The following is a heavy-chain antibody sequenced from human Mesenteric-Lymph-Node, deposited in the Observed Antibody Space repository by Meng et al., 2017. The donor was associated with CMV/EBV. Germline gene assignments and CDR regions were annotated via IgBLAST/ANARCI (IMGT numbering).Heavy chain of an antibody. D-gene: IGHD3-16*01. CDR3: AYFGDSPPVW. CDR1: EDTISSDTTD. Sequence: QLPRAVAVPRLVRSKSTLADSYVPCEDTISSDTTDWYWSGQPPPRGVVQLIRTNYSYESNNDYAVSVQSRISVTSDTSTNMPYMELNSVTSEDTAVYYCAYFGDSPPVWWGQGTLVTVSS. CDR2: TNYSYESNN. J-gene: IGHJ4*01. V-gene: IGHV6-1*01.